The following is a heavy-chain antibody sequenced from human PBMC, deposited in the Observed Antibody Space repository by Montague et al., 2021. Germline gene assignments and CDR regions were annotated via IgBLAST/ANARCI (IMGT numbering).Heavy chain of an antibody. V-gene: IGHV3-30-3*01. CDR1: GFTFSSDA. D-gene: IGHD3-22*01. Sequence: FRSLSWAASGFTFSSDAMHWVRQAPGKELEWLTVISYHGSDKYYADSVKGRFTISRDNSKNTLFLQMDSLRAEDTAVYYCARSRYYYDTSDYLDSWGQGTLVTVSS. CDR3: ARSRYYYDTSDYLDS. J-gene: IGHJ4*02. CDR2: ISYHGSDK.